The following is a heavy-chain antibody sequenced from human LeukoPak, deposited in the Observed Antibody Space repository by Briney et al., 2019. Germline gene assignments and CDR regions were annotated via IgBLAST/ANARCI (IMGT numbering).Heavy chain of an antibody. D-gene: IGHD5-12*01. CDR2: ISRSGSTI. J-gene: IGHJ4*02. V-gene: IGHV3-48*04. CDR3: ARGPSGYHNT. CDR1: GFTFSSYG. Sequence: PGGSLRLSCAASGFTFSSYGMSWVRQAPGKGLEWVSSISRSGSTIYYADSVKGRFTISRDNAKNSLYLQMNSLRAEDTAVYYCARGPSGYHNTGGQGTLVTVSS.